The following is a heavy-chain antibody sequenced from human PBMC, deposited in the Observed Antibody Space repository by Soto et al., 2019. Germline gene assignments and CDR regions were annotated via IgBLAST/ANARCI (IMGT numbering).Heavy chain of an antibody. CDR2: ISAYNGNT. CDR3: ARDWEVREYSGYDLGPGDY. CDR1: GYTFTSYG. J-gene: IGHJ4*02. D-gene: IGHD5-12*01. V-gene: IGHV1-18*01. Sequence: ASVKVSCKASGYTFTSYGISWVRQAPGQGLEWMGWISAYNGNTNYAQKLQGRVTMTTDTSTSTAYMELRSLRSDDTAVYYCARDWEVREYSGYDLGPGDYWGQGTLVTVSS.